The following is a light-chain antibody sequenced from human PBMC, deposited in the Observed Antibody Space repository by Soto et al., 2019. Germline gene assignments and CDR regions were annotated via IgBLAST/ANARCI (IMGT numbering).Light chain of an antibody. J-gene: IGKJ2*01. CDR1: QVITSY. Sequence: VIWMTQSPSLLSASTGHRVTISFRMSQVITSYLAWYQQKPGKAHELLIYAASTLQSGVPSRFSGSGSGTDFTLTSSCLQSEDFATYFCRQYYSFPYTFGQGTKLEIK. CDR2: AAS. V-gene: IGKV1D-8*01. CDR3: RQYYSFPYT.